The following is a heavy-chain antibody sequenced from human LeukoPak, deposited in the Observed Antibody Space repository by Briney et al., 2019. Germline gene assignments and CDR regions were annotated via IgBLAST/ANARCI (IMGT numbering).Heavy chain of an antibody. CDR2: IYYSGST. Sequence: SETLSLTCTVSGGSPYNYYWSSIRQPPGKGLEWIGYIYYSGSTNYNPSLRSRVTISVDTSKNQFSLRLSSVTAADTAMYYCAREGRVPTKFPDAFDIWGQGTMVTVSS. CDR3: AREGRVPTKFPDAFDI. CDR1: GGSPYNYY. J-gene: IGHJ3*02. V-gene: IGHV4-59*01. D-gene: IGHD2-21*01.